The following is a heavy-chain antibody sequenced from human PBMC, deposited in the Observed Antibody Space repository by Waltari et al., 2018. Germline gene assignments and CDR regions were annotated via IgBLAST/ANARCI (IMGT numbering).Heavy chain of an antibody. CDR1: GFSLSNARMG. V-gene: IGHV2-26*01. Sequence: QVTLKESGPVLVKPTETLTLTCTVSGFSLSNARMGVSWIRQPPGKALEWLAHIFSNDEKSYSTSLKSRLTIANALSQSQVFLTMTNMDPVDTDTYYSARTSSGWPLYYHYMDVWGKGTTFTISS. J-gene: IGHJ6*03. CDR3: ARTSSGWPLYYHYMDV. CDR2: IFSNDEK. D-gene: IGHD6-19*01.